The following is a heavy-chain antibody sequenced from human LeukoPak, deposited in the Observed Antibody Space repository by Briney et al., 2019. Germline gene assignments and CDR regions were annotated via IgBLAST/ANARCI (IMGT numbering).Heavy chain of an antibody. D-gene: IGHD3-22*01. V-gene: IGHV3-23*01. CDR2: ISGSGGST. J-gene: IGHJ3*02. CDR3: AKVPEEYYYDSSGYYYVPGAFDI. CDR1: GFTFSSYA. Sequence: GGSLRLSCAASGFTFSSYAMSWVRQAPGKGLEWASAISGSGGSTYYADSVKGRFTISRDNSKNTLYLQMNSLRAEDTAVYYCAKVPEEYYYDSSGYYYVPGAFDIWGQGTMVTVSS.